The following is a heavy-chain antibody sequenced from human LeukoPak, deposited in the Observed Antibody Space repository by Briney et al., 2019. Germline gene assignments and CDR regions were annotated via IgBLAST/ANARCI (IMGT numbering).Heavy chain of an antibody. CDR3: AREKKGDILTGQGVYFDY. V-gene: IGHV4-59*01. CDR1: GYSITSYY. Sequence: SETLSLTCTVSGYSITSYYWSWIRQPPGKGLEWIGYIYYSGSTNYNPSLKSRVTISVDTSKNQFSLKLSSVTAADTAVYYCAREKKGDILTGQGVYFDYWGQGTLVTVSS. CDR2: IYYSGST. J-gene: IGHJ4*02. D-gene: IGHD3-9*01.